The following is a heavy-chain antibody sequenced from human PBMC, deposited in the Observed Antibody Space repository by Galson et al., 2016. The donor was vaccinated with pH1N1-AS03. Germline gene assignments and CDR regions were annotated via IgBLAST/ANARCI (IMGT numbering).Heavy chain of an antibody. CDR1: GYAFTDYY. V-gene: IGHV1-2*02. D-gene: IGHD6-13*01. CDR3: VRGSPHSSSTNYAFEF. Sequence: SVKVSCKASGYAFTDYYMHLLRHAPGQGLEWMAWINTDSGGTDYAQKFQGRVTMTRDASISTTYMELSSLRSDDTAVYYCVRGSPHSSSTNYAFEFWGRGTMVTVSS. J-gene: IGHJ3*01. CDR2: INTDSGGT.